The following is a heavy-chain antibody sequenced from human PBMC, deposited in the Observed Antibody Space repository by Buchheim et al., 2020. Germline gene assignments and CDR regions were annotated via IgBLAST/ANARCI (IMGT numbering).Heavy chain of an antibody. CDR1: GFTFSSYG. V-gene: IGHV3-30*18. CDR3: AKDEQWLTYYYYGMDV. J-gene: IGHJ6*02. CDR2: ISYDGSNN. Sequence: QVQLVESGGGVVQPGRSLRLSCAASGFTFSSYGMHWVRQAPGKGLEWVAVISYDGSNNYYADSVKGRFTISRDNSKNTLYLQMNSLRAEDTAVYYCAKDEQWLTYYYYGMDVWGQGTT. D-gene: IGHD6-19*01.